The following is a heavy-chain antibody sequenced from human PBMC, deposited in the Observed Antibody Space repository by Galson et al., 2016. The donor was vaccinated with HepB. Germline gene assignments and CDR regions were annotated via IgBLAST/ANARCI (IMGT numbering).Heavy chain of an antibody. J-gene: IGHJ6*03. CDR3: ARHLYYYDTTDYPYYYYMDV. D-gene: IGHD3-22*01. V-gene: IGHV5-10-1*01. CDR1: GYSFSTYW. Sequence: QSGAEVKKPGESLRISCKGSGYSFSTYWISWVRQMPGKGLEWMGRIDPSDSYTNYSPSFQGHVTISADRSISTAYLQWSSLQASDTAMYYCARHLYYYDTTDYPYYYYMDVWGKGTTVTVSS. CDR2: IDPSDSYT.